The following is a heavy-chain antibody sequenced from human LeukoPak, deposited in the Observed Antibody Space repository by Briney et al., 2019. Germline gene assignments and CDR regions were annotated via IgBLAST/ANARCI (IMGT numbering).Heavy chain of an antibody. CDR2: INPGGSST. CDR3: ARGLVYYYDSSGYYYYFDY. CDR1: GYTFTSYY. V-gene: IGHV1-46*01. Sequence: ASVKVSCKASGYTFTSYYMHWVRQAPGQGLEWMGIINPGGSSTSYAQKFHGRVTMTRDTSTSTVYMELSSLRSEDTAVYYCARGLVYYYDSSGYYYYFDYWGQGTLVTVSS. J-gene: IGHJ4*02. D-gene: IGHD3-22*01.